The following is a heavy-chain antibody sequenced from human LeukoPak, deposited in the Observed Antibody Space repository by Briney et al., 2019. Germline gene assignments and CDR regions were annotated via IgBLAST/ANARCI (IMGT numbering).Heavy chain of an antibody. J-gene: IGHJ4*02. V-gene: IGHV3-13*01. Sequence: SGGSLRLSCAASGFTFSSYDMHWVRQATGKGLEWVSAIGTAGDTYYPGSVKGRFTISRENAKNSLYLQMNSLRAEDTAVYYCAKDRAGSYYDFWSGYPFDYWGQGTLVTVSS. CDR2: IGTAGDT. D-gene: IGHD3-3*01. CDR1: GFTFSSYD. CDR3: AKDRAGSYYDFWSGYPFDY.